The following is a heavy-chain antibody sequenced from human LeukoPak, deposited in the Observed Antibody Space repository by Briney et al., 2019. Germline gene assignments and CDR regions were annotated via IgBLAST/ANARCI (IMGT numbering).Heavy chain of an antibody. D-gene: IGHD2-2*02. CDR2: IIPIFGTA. V-gene: IGHV1-69*13. J-gene: IGHJ3*02. CDR1: GGTFSSYA. CDR3: ASTLGYCSSTSCYTVGAFDI. Sequence: SVKVSCKASGGTFSSYAISWVRQAPGQGLEWMGGIIPIFGTANYAQKFQGRVTITADESTSTAYMELSSLRSEDTAVYYCASTLGYCSSTSCYTVGAFDIWGQGTMVTVSS.